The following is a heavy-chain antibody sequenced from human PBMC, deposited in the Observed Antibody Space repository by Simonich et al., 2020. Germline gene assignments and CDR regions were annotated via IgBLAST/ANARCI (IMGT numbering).Heavy chain of an antibody. CDR1: GFTFSSYA. D-gene: IGHD3-22*01. Sequence: GGGLVQPGGSLRLSCAASGFTFSSYAMSWVRQAPGKGLEWVSAISGSGGSTYYADSVKGRFTIPRDNSKNTLYLQMNSLRAEDTAVYYCAKDLGERITMIVVVSDAFDIWGQGTMVTVSS. J-gene: IGHJ3*02. V-gene: IGHV3-23*01. CDR2: ISGSGGST. CDR3: AKDLGERITMIVVVSDAFDI.